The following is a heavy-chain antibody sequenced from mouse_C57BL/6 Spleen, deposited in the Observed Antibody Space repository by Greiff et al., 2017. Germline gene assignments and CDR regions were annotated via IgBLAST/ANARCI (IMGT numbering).Heavy chain of an antibody. CDR2: IYPGDGDT. V-gene: IGHV1-82*01. CDR1: GYAFSSSW. Sequence: VPLQQSGPELVKPGASVKISCKASGYAFSSSWMNWVKQRPGKGLEWIGRIYPGDGDTNYKGKFKGKATLTADKSSSTAYMQLSSLTSEDSAVYFCARGIYYGPYAMDYWGQGTSVTVSS. J-gene: IGHJ4*01. D-gene: IGHD2-1*01. CDR3: ARGIYYGPYAMDY.